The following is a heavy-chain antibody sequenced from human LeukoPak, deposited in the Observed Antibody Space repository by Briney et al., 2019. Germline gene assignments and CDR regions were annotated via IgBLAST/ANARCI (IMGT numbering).Heavy chain of an antibody. CDR1: VGTFRSYV. Sequence: SVWVSCRDPVGTFRSYVISWARQAPGRGLEWVGRIIPILGIAHYAQKLQGRVTLTAEKSPSTRYMEPRSLRSEDTAVDYCARVSIAARPGPYYYYGMDVWGQGTTVTVSS. V-gene: IGHV1-69*04. J-gene: IGHJ6*02. D-gene: IGHD6-6*01. CDR2: IIPILGIA. CDR3: ARVSIAARPGPYYYYGMDV.